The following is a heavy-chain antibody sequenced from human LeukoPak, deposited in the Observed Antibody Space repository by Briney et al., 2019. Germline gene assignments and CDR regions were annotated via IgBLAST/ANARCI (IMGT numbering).Heavy chain of an antibody. CDR1: GYTFTGYY. V-gene: IGHV1-2*02. CDR2: INPNSGGT. D-gene: IGHD6-13*01. J-gene: IGHJ4*02. CDR3: ARGFKRQQLVLGY. Sequence: ASVKVSCKASGYTFTGYYMHWVRQAPGQGLEWMGWINPNSGGTNYAQKFQGRVTMIRDTSISTAYMELSRLRSDDTAVYYCARGFKRQQLVLGYWGQGTLVTVSS.